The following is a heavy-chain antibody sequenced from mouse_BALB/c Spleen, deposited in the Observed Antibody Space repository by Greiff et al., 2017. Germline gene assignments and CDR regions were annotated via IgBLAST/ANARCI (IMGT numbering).Heavy chain of an antibody. D-gene: IGHD4-1*01. J-gene: IGHJ1*01. Sequence: EVKLQESGPGLVKPSQSLSLTCSVTGYSITSGYYWNWIRQFPENKLEWMGYISYDGSNNYNPSLKNRISITRDTSKNQFFLKLNSVTTEDTATYYCARGLGRSYFDVWGAGTTVTVSS. V-gene: IGHV3-6*02. CDR2: ISYDGSN. CDR1: GYSITSGYY. CDR3: ARGLGRSYFDV.